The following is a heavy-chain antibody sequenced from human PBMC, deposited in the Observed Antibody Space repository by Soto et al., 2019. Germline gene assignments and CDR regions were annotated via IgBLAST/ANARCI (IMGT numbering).Heavy chain of an antibody. CDR3: ARADRKWLDP. Sequence: PSETLSLTCSVSGGSMYSYFWSWIRQPPGKGLEWIGYVYYGGSANYNPPLKSRVTFAVDTSKNEVSLKLTSVTAADTAVYYCARADRKWLDPWGQGSLVTVSS. CDR2: VYYGGSA. V-gene: IGHV4-59*01. J-gene: IGHJ5*02. CDR1: GGSMYSYF.